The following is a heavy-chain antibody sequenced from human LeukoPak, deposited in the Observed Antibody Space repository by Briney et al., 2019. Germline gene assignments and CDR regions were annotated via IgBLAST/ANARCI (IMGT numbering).Heavy chain of an antibody. CDR3: ARDRRIAVAGTFYYGMDV. CDR2: IYTSGST. Sequence: SETLSLTCTVSGGSISSYYWSWIRQPAGKGLEWIGRIYTSGSTNYNPSLKSRVTMSVDTSKNQFSLKLSSVTAADTALYYCARDRRIAVAGTFYYGMDVWGQGTTVTVSS. J-gene: IGHJ6*02. D-gene: IGHD6-19*01. V-gene: IGHV4-4*07. CDR1: GGSISSYY.